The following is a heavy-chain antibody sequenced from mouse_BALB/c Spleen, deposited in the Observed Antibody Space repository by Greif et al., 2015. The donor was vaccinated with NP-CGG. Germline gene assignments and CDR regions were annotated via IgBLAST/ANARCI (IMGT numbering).Heavy chain of an antibody. Sequence: EVQVVESGGGLVQPGGSLRLSCATSGFTFTDYYMSWVRQPPGKALEWLGFIRNKANGYTTEYSASVRGRFTISRDNSQNLLFQQMDILRAEDCATYYCARAYGYEGMDYWGQGTSGPVSS. CDR1: GFTFTDYY. CDR3: ARAYGYEGMDY. D-gene: IGHD1-2*01. J-gene: IGHJ4*01. CDR2: IRNKANGYTT. V-gene: IGHV7-3*02.